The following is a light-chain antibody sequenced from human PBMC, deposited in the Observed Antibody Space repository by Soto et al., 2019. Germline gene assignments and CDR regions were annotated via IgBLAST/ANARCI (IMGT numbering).Light chain of an antibody. CDR2: GAS. Sequence: EIVLTQSPGTRSLSPGERATLSCMASQSVRSSYLAWYQQKPGQAPRLFIYGASSRATGIPDRFSGSRSGTDFTLTLSRLEPEDFAVYYCHQYGNSPGTFGQGTKVEIK. V-gene: IGKV3-20*01. J-gene: IGKJ2*01. CDR3: HQYGNSPGT. CDR1: QSVRSSY.